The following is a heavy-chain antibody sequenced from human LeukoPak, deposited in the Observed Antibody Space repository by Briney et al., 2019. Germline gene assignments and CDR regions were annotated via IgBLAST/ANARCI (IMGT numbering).Heavy chain of an antibody. CDR3: ARANSGYDTYFDY. CDR1: GGSISSYY. V-gene: IGHV4-59*01. Sequence: SETLSLTCTVSGGSISSYYWSWIRQPPGKGLEWIGYIYYSGSTNYNPSLKSRVTISVDTSKNQSSLKLSSVTAADTAVYYCARANSGYDTYFDYWGQGTLVTVSS. CDR2: IYYSGST. J-gene: IGHJ4*02. D-gene: IGHD5-12*01.